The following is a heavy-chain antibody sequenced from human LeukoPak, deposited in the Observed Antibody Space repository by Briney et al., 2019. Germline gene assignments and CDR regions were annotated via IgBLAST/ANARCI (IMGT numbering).Heavy chain of an antibody. CDR1: GYTFTDYF. CDR2: INPNSGGT. V-gene: IGHV1-2*06. J-gene: IGHJ4*02. Sequence: ASVKVSCKASGYTFTDYFMHWVRQAPGQGLEWMGRINPNSGGTNYAQKFQGRVTMTRDTSISTAYMELSGLRSDDTAVYYCARDRTGALFFDYWGQGTQVTVSS. D-gene: IGHD2-8*02. CDR3: ARDRTGALFFDY.